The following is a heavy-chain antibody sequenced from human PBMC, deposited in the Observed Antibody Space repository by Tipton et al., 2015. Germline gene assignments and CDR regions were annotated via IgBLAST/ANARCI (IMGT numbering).Heavy chain of an antibody. J-gene: IGHJ4*02. CDR2: IYYSGNT. V-gene: IGHV4-31*02. D-gene: IGHD5-12*01. Sequence: LRLSCAASGFTFSSYWSWIRQHPGKGLEWIGYIYYSGNTYYNPSLKSRVTISVDTSKSQFSLKLTSVTAADTAVYYCARVRVATTLYYFDYWGQGTLVTVSS. CDR3: ARVRVATTLYYFDY. CDR1: GFTFSSY.